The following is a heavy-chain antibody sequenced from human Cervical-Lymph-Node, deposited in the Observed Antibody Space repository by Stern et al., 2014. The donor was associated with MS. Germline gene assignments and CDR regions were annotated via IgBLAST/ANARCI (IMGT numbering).Heavy chain of an antibody. CDR3: VKGGYDFWTGYYPF. Sequence: QLVQSGGGLVQPGRSLRLSCAASGFSFDDFAMHWVRQLPGKGLEYVSGIRWNADTIHYADSVKGRFTISRDNARNSLDLPMNSVKSEDTALYFFVKGGYDFWTGYYPFWGQGALVTVSS. CDR2: IRWNADTI. CDR1: GFSFDDFA. V-gene: IGHV3-9*01. J-gene: IGHJ4*02. D-gene: IGHD3-3*01.